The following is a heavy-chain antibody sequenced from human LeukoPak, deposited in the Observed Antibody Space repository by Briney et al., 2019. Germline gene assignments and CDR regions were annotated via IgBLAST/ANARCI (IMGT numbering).Heavy chain of an antibody. Sequence: ASVKVSCKASGYTFTGYHMHWVRQAPGQGLEWMGWINPNSGGTNYAQKFQGRVTMTRDTSISTAYMELSRLRSDDTAVYYCARSFLSFGYCSSTSCYRDMDVWGKGTTVTVSS. CDR2: INPNSGGT. V-gene: IGHV1-2*02. D-gene: IGHD2-2*03. CDR1: GYTFTGYH. J-gene: IGHJ6*03. CDR3: ARSFLSFGYCSSTSCYRDMDV.